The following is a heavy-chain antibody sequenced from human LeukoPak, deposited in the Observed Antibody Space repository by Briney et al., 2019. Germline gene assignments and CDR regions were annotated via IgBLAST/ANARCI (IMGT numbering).Heavy chain of an antibody. CDR2: ISWNSGSI. J-gene: IGHJ3*02. Sequence: GGSLRLSCAVSGFTFDDYAMHWVRQAPGKGLEWVSGISWNSGSIGYADSMKGRFTISRDNAKNSLYLQMNSLRAEDTALYYCAKPYYDSSGWAQHAFDIWGQGTMVTVSS. CDR3: AKPYYDSSGWAQHAFDI. V-gene: IGHV3-9*01. D-gene: IGHD3-22*01. CDR1: GFTFDDYA.